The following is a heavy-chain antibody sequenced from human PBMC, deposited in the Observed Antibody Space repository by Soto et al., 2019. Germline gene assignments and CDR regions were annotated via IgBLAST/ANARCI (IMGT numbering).Heavy chain of an antibody. CDR1: GYIFTSYG. J-gene: IGHJ6*02. CDR3: ARGGYYDSSGSRNYHYYGMNV. CDR2: ISAYDGNT. V-gene: IGHV1-18*01. D-gene: IGHD3-22*01. Sequence: GASVKVSCKASGYIFTSYGISWVRQAPGQGLEWLGWISAYDGNTKYAQTLQGRVSMSTDTSTNTAYMELRSLRSDDTAMYYCARGGYYDSSGSRNYHYYGMNVWGQGTTVTVSS.